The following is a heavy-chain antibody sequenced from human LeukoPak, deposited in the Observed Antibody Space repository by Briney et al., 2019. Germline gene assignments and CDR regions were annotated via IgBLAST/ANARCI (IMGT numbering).Heavy chain of an antibody. Sequence: TGGSLRLSCAGSGFTFIRHLMHWVRKAPGKGLVWVSRISTDGSTTLYSDSVKGRFTISRGNAKNTMYLQMNSLRAEDTAVYYCGSSEDGHIDYWGQGTLVSVSS. V-gene: IGHV3-74*01. CDR3: GSSEDGHIDY. CDR1: GFTFIRHL. J-gene: IGHJ4*02. CDR2: ISTDGSTT. D-gene: IGHD5-24*01.